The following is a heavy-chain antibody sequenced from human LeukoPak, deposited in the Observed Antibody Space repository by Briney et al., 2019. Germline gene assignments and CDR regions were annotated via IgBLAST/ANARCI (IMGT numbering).Heavy chain of an antibody. CDR1: GFTFDDYT. D-gene: IGHD3-22*01. CDR3: AKTEYYYDSSGYPDY. J-gene: IGHJ4*02. V-gene: IGHV3-43*01. CDR2: ISWDGGST. Sequence: GGSLRLSCAASGFTFDDYTMHWVRQAPGKGLEWVSLISWDGGSTYYADSVKGRFTISRDNSKNSLYLQMNSLRTEDTALYYCAKTEYYYDSSGYPDYWGQGTLVTVSS.